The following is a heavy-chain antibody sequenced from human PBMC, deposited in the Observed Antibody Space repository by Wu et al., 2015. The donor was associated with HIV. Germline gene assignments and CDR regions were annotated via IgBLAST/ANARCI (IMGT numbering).Heavy chain of an antibody. J-gene: IGHJ6*03. D-gene: IGHD6-6*01. V-gene: IGHV1-69*01. Sequence: ANYAQKFQGRVTITADESTSTAYMELSSLRSEDTAVYYCARVGPRGIAARGDYYYYMDVWGKGTTVTVSS. CDR3: ARVGPRGIAARGDYYYYMDV. CDR2: A.